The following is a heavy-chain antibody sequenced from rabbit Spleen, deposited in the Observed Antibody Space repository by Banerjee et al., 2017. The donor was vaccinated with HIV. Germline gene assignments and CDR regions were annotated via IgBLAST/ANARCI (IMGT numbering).Heavy chain of an antibody. Sequence: QEQLEESGGDLVKPGASLTLTCTASGFSFSSSDYMCWVRQAPGKGLEWISCIAGSSSDFTYSASWAKGRFTISKTSSTTVTLQMTSLTAADTATYFCARGSAAMTMVITGYYLSLWGQGTLVTVS. CDR1: GFSFSSSDY. CDR3: ARGSAAMTMVITGYYLSL. V-gene: IGHV1S45*01. CDR2: IAGSSSDFT. J-gene: IGHJ4*01. D-gene: IGHD2-1*01.